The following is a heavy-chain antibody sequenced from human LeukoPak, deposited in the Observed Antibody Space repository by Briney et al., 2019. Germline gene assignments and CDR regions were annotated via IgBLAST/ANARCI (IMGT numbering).Heavy chain of an antibody. CDR3: AKGIQLWPDNWFDP. J-gene: IGHJ5*02. V-gene: IGHV4-39*07. CDR1: GGSISSSSYY. CDR2: IYYSGST. D-gene: IGHD5-18*01. Sequence: SETLSLTCTVSGGSISSSSYYWGWIRQPPGKGLEWIGSIYYSGSTYYNPSLKSRVTISVDTSKNQFSLKLSSVTAADTAVYYCAKGIQLWPDNWFDPWGQGTLVTVSS.